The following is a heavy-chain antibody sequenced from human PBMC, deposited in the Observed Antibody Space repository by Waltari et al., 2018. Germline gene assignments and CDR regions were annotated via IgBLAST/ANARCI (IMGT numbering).Heavy chain of an antibody. Sequence: QVQLQESGPGLVKPSETLSLTCTVSGDSISTYYWSWIRQPPGKGLECIGNTMYSGSTKYNPSLKSRVTISLDTPKNQVSLKLRSVTAADTAVYYCARQKDSGYSTDAFQVWGQGTVVTVSS. CDR1: GDSISTYY. D-gene: IGHD2-21*01. CDR2: TMYSGST. CDR3: ARQKDSGYSTDAFQV. J-gene: IGHJ3*01. V-gene: IGHV4-59*08.